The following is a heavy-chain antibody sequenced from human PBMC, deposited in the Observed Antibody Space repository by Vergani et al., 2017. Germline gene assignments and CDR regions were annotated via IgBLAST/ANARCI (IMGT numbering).Heavy chain of an antibody. J-gene: IGHJ6*02. CDR1: GFKFNEYI. CDR3: VRGTKDTRAYYGRDF. V-gene: IGHV3-21*06. D-gene: IGHD3-16*01. CDR2: ISGSERYI. Sequence: EGQLVESGGGLAKPGGSLRLSCAASGFKFNEYIMNWVRQAPGKGLEWVSSISGSERYIFYSASLKGRVTISRNNAENSLDLQLSNLRVDDTGVYYCVRGTKDTRAYYGRDFWGQGTTVTVSS.